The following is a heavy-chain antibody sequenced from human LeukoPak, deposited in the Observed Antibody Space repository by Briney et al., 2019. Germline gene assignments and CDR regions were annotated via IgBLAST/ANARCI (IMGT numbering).Heavy chain of an antibody. CDR3: TTRACHAGGCSSSFYYYYGLHF. CDR1: GGTFSSYA. J-gene: IGHJ6*02. D-gene: IGHD3-16*01. Sequence: SVKVSCKASGGTFSSYAISWVRQAPGQGFEWMGGIIPIFGTADYAQKFQGRVTITADQSTSTTYMAQSSLKSEDTATYYCTTRACHAGGCSSSFYYYYGLHFWGQGTTVSVSS. V-gene: IGHV1-69*13. CDR2: IIPIFGTA.